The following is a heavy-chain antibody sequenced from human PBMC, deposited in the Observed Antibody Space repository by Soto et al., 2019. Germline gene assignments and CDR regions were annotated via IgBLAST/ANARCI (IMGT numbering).Heavy chain of an antibody. CDR3: AVDVTPGYYYDSSPTRGAFDI. CDR2: ISAYNGNT. CDR1: GYTFTSYG. V-gene: IGHV1-18*01. Sequence: GASVKVSCKASGYTFTSYGISWVRQAPGQGLEWMGWISAYNGNTNYAQKLQGRVTMTTDTSTSTAYMELRSLRSDDTAVYYCAVDVTPGYYYDSSPTRGAFDIWGQGTMVTVSS. J-gene: IGHJ3*02. D-gene: IGHD3-22*01.